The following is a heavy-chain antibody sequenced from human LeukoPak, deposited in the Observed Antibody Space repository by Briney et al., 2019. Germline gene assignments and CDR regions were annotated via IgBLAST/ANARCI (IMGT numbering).Heavy chain of an antibody. CDR3: AKVLSVVTAIMAPDEFAFDY. D-gene: IGHD2-21*02. V-gene: IGHV3-23*01. CDR2: FRGIGVST. Sequence: GGSLSLSCAASGSPLAGLAMTGAGRARGKGRDWFGLFRGIGVSTYYADSVKGRFTISRDNSKNTLYLQMNSLRAEDTAVYYCAKVLSVVTAIMAPDEFAFDYWGQGTLVTVSS. J-gene: IGHJ4*02. CDR1: GSPLAGLA.